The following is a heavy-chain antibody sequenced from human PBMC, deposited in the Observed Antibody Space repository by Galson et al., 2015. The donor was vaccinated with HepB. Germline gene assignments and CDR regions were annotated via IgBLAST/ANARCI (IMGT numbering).Heavy chain of an antibody. CDR2: INPSGGST. CDR1: GYTFTSYY. D-gene: IGHD3-16*02. CDR3: ARDSHQIMITFGGVIDY. Sequence: SVKVSCKASGYTFTSYYMHWVRQAPGQGLEWMGIINPSGGSTSYTQKFQGRVTMTRDTSTSTVYMELSSLRSEDTAVYYCARDSHQIMITFGGVIDYWGQGTLVTVSS. J-gene: IGHJ4*02. V-gene: IGHV1-46*01.